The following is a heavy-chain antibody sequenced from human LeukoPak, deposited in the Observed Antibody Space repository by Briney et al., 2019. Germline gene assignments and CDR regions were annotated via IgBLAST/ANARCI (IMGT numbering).Heavy chain of an antibody. CDR2: MNPNSGNT. D-gene: IGHD5-18*01. V-gene: IGHV1-8*01. Sequence: GASVKVSCKASGYTFTSYDINWVRQATGQGLEWMGWMNPNSGNTGYAQKFQGRVTMTRNTSISTAYMELSSLRSEDTAVYYCARVPPQRYRYDTPLDYWGQGTLVTVYS. CDR1: GYTFTSYD. J-gene: IGHJ4*02. CDR3: ARVPPQRYRYDTPLDY.